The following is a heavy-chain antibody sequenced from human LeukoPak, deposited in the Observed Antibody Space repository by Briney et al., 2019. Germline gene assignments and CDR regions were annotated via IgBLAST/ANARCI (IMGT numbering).Heavy chain of an antibody. D-gene: IGHD1-26*01. V-gene: IGHV1-69*01. J-gene: IGHJ6*02. CDR1: GGTFSSYA. CDR2: IIPIFGTA. Sequence: SVTVSCKASGGTFSSYAISWVRQAPGQGLEWMGGIIPIFGTANYAQKFQGRVTITADESTSTAYMELSSLRSEDTAVYYCARTPTRVGATDGYYYYYGMDVWGQGTTVTVSS. CDR3: ARTPTRVGATDGYYYYYGMDV.